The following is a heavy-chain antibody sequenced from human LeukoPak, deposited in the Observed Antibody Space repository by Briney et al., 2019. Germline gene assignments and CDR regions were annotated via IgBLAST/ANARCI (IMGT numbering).Heavy chain of an antibody. CDR2: ISGSGGST. V-gene: IGHV3-23*01. D-gene: IGHD3-10*01. CDR3: ATRRGSYFDY. J-gene: IGHJ4*02. CDR1: GFTFSSYA. Sequence: GGSLRLSCAASGFTFSSYAMSWVRQAPGKGLEWVLAISGSGGSTYYADSVKGRFTISRDNSKNTLYLQMNSLRAEDTAVYYCATRRGSYFDYWGQGTLVTVSS.